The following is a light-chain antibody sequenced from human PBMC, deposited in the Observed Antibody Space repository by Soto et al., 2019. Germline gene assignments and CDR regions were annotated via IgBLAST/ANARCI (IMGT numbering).Light chain of an antibody. J-gene: IGKJ4*01. CDR3: QQYNNWPLT. Sequence: EVVMTQSPATLSVSPGERAALSCRASQSISSNLAWYQQKPGQPPRLLISGASTRATGIPATFSGSGSGTNFTLTISSLQSEDFAVYYRQQYNNWPLTFGGGTKVDIK. CDR2: GAS. V-gene: IGKV3-15*01. CDR1: QSISSN.